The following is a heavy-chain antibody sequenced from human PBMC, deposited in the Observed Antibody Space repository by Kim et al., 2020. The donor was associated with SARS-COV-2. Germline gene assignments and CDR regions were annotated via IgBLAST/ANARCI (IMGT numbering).Heavy chain of an antibody. Sequence: SVKVSCKASGGTFSSYAISWVRQAPGQGLEWMGRIIPILGIANYAQKFQGRVTITADKSTSTAYMELSSLRSEDTAVYYCAPFYSSSWPNLLGFDYWGQ. CDR1: GGTFSSYA. D-gene: IGHD6-13*01. CDR2: IIPILGIA. J-gene: IGHJ4*02. CDR3: APFYSSSWPNLLGFDY. V-gene: IGHV1-69*04.